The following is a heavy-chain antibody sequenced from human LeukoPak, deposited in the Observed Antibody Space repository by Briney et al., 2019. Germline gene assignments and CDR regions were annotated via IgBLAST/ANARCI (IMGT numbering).Heavy chain of an antibody. Sequence: TSETLSLTCTVSGGSISGYYWSWIRQPAGKGLEWIGLIYSSGSTNYNPSLESRVTMSVDTSKHQFSLKLTSVTAADTAVYHCARDMHSFGYYFDYWGQGILVTVSS. CDR3: ARDMHSFGYYFDY. CDR2: IYSSGST. V-gene: IGHV4-4*07. CDR1: GGSISGYY. J-gene: IGHJ4*02. D-gene: IGHD5-18*01.